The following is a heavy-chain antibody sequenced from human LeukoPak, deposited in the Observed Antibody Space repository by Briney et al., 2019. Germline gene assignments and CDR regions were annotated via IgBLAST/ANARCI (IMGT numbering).Heavy chain of an antibody. V-gene: IGHV3-7*01. CDR3: ARERNSSGWYWN. Sequence: GGSLRLSCAASGFTFSSCWMSWVRQAPGKGLEWVANIKQDGSEKYYVDSVKGRFTISRDNAKNSLYLQMNSLRAEDTAVYYCARERNSSGWYWNWGQGTLVTVSS. J-gene: IGHJ4*02. D-gene: IGHD6-19*01. CDR1: GFTFSSCW. CDR2: IKQDGSEK.